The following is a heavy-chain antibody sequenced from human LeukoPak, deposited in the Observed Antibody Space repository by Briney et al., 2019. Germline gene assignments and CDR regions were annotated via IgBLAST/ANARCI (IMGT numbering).Heavy chain of an antibody. CDR1: GYTFTSNY. CDR2: ISPSGGST. J-gene: IGHJ4*02. V-gene: IGHV1-2*02. D-gene: IGHD6-13*01. Sequence: ASVKVSCKAFGYTFTSNYMHWVRQAPGQGPEWMGVISPSGGSTTYAQKFQGRVTITRDTSISTAYMELSRLRSDDTAVYYCARGVYSSSWQDYWGQGTLVTVSS. CDR3: ARGVYSSSWQDY.